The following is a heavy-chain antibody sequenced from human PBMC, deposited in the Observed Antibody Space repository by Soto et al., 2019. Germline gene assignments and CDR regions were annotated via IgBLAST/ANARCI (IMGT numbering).Heavy chain of an antibody. V-gene: IGHV1-2*02. CDR3: AREIRSGYYGYWYFDL. D-gene: IGHD6-25*01. Sequence: QVQLVQSGAEVKKPGASVKVSCTASGYTFTIYHLHWVRQAPGQGLEWMGWINPDSGGTKYAQKFQGGVTMTRDTSTSTVYMEGSRLRSDDTAVYYCAREIRSGYYGYWYFDLWGRGTLVTVSS. CDR2: INPDSGGT. CDR1: GYTFTIYH. J-gene: IGHJ2*01.